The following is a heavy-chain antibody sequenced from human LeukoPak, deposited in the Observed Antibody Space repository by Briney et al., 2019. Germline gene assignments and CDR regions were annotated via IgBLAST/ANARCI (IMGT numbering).Heavy chain of an antibody. D-gene: IGHD6-6*01. CDR3: AKDHRYSSSSPYFQH. J-gene: IGHJ1*01. CDR2: IRYDGSNK. CDR1: GFTFSSYG. V-gene: IGHV3-30*02. Sequence: GGSLRLSCAASGFTFSSYGMHWVRQAPGKGLEWVAFIRYDGSNKYYADSVKGRFTISRDNSKNTLYLQMNSLRAEDTAVYYCAKDHRYSSSSPYFQHWGQGTLVTVSS.